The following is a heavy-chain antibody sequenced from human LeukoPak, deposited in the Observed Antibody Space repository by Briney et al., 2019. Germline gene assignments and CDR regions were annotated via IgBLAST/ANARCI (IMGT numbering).Heavy chain of an antibody. J-gene: IGHJ4*02. CDR1: GFTFSSYE. Sequence: GGSLRLSCAASGFTFSSYEMNWVRQAQGKGLEWVSYISSSGSTIYYADSVKGRFTISRDNAKNSLYLQMNSLRAEDTAVYYCATHYYDSKNYWGQGTLVTVSS. CDR3: ATHYYDSKNY. CDR2: ISSSGSTI. D-gene: IGHD3-22*01. V-gene: IGHV3-48*03.